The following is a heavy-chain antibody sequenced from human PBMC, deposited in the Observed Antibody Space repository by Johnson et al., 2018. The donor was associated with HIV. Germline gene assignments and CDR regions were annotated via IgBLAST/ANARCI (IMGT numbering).Heavy chain of an antibody. V-gene: IGHV3-66*01. D-gene: IGHD2-21*01. CDR1: GFTFDDYA. J-gene: IGHJ3*02. CDR2: INTGGGT. Sequence: VQLVESGGGLVQPGRYLRLSCADSGFTFDDYAMHWVRQAPGKGLEWVSVINTGGGTYYADSVKGRFTMSRDNSKNTLYLQMNSLRAEDTAVYYCARAPPNVAPGAFDIWGQGTMVTVSS. CDR3: ARAPPNVAPGAFDI.